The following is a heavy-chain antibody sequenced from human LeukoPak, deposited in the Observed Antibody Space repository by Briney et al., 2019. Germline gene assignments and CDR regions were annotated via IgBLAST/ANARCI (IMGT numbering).Heavy chain of an antibody. V-gene: IGHV3-48*03. J-gene: IGHJ4*02. CDR2: ISSSGSTI. D-gene: IGHD2-21*02. Sequence: GGSLRLSCAASGFTFSSYEMNWVRQAPGKGLKWVSYISSSGSTIYYADSVKGRFTISRDNAKNSLYLQMNSLRAEDTAVYYCASSGDRENIFDYWGQGTLVTVSS. CDR3: ASSGDRENIFDY. CDR1: GFTFSSYE.